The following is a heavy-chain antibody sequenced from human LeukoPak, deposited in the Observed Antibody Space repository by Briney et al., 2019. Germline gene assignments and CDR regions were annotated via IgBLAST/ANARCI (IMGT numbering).Heavy chain of an antibody. V-gene: IGHV3-7*01. CDR2: IKYDGSEK. Sequence: GGSLRLSCVVSGFSFSTNWMTWVRQAPGKGLEWVANIKYDGSEKYYADSVKGRFTLSRDNARNSLYLQMNSLRAEDTAVYYCARYSSSNAWEFQDWGQGTLVTVTS. J-gene: IGHJ1*01. CDR1: GFSFSTNW. D-gene: IGHD4-11*01. CDR3: ARYSSSNAWEFQD.